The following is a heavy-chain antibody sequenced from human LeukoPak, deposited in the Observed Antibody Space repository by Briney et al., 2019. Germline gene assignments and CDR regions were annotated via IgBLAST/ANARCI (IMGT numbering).Heavy chain of an antibody. CDR2: ISGSGGST. D-gene: IGHD2-21*02. J-gene: IGHJ4*02. CDR3: AKDSRYCGGDRSREDY. V-gene: IGHV3-23*01. Sequence: GGSLRLSCAASGFTFSSYAMSWVRQAPGKGLEWVSAISGSGGSTYYADSVKGRFTISRDNSKNTLYLQMNSLRAEDTAVYYCAKDSRYCGGDRSREDYWGQGTLVTVSS. CDR1: GFTFSSYA.